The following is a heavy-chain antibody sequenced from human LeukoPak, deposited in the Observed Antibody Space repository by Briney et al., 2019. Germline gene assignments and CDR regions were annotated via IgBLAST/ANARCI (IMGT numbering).Heavy chain of an antibody. CDR2: ISSSSSYI. CDR1: GFTFSSYS. Sequence: PGGSLRLSCAASGFTFSSYSMNWVRQAPGKGLEWVSSISSSSSYIYYADSVKDRFTISRDNAKNSLYLQMNSLRAEDTAVYYCARAGQATVDFDYWGQGTLVTVSS. J-gene: IGHJ4*02. CDR3: ARAGQATVDFDY. V-gene: IGHV3-21*01. D-gene: IGHD4-23*01.